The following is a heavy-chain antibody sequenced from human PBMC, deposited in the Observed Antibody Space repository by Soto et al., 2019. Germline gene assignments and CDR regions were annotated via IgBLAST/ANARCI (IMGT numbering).Heavy chain of an antibody. Sequence: GGSLRLSCAASGFTFSSYGMHWVRQAPGKGLEWVAVIWYDGSNKYYADSVKGRFTISRDNSKNTLYLQMNSLRAEDTAVYYCARATVRYSSSFSNRYYYYYMDVWGKGTTVTVSS. J-gene: IGHJ6*03. CDR1: GFTFSSYG. V-gene: IGHV3-33*01. CDR3: ARATVRYSSSFSNRYYYYYMDV. D-gene: IGHD6-6*01. CDR2: IWYDGSNK.